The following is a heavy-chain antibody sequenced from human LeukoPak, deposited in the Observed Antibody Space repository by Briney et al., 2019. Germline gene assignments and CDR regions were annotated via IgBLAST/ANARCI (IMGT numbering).Heavy chain of an antibody. CDR2: IYHSGLI. CDR1: GVSISGHY. CDR3: ARDARGVGLWYFDL. V-gene: IGHV4-59*11. J-gene: IGHJ2*01. D-gene: IGHD3-10*01. Sequence: SETLSLTCTLSGVSISGHYWSWVRQAPGKGLEWIGNIYHSGLISYNPSLKTRVAISYAPPKNQVSLTLTSVTAAGPAVYYCARDARGVGLWYFDLWGRGFLVTVSS.